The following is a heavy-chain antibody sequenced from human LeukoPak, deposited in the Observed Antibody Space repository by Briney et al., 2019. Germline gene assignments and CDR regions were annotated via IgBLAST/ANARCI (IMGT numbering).Heavy chain of an antibody. V-gene: IGHV1-2*02. J-gene: IGHJ6*02. D-gene: IGHD6-13*01. CDR3: ARDLDELAAAGPSGYYYGMDV. Sequence: GASVKVSCKASGYTFTGYYMHWVRQAPGQGLEWMGWINPNSGGTNYAQKFQGRVTMTRDTSISTAYMELSRLRSDDTAVYYCARDLDELAAAGPSGYYYGMDVWGQGTTVTVSS. CDR1: GYTFTGYY. CDR2: INPNSGGT.